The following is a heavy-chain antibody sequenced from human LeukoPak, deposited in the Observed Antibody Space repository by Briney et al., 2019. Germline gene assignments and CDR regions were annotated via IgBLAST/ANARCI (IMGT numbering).Heavy chain of an antibody. V-gene: IGHV1-18*04. D-gene: IGHD3-10*01. Sequence: ASVKVSCKASGYTFTGYYMHWVRQAPGQGLEWMGRISAYNGNTNYAQKLQGRVTMTTDTSTSTAYMELRSLRSDDTAVYYCARVGYYYGSGSYYPHFDYWGQGTLVTVSS. CDR1: GYTFTGYY. CDR3: ARVGYYYGSGSYYPHFDY. CDR2: ISAYNGNT. J-gene: IGHJ4*02.